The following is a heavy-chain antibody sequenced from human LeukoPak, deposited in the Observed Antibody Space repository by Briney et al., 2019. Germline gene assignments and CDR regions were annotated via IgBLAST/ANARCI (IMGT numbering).Heavy chain of an antibody. Sequence: AGGSLRLSCAASGFTFSSYGMHWVRQAPGKGLEWVAFIRYDGSNKYYADSVKGRFTISRDNSKNTLYLQMNSLRAEDTAVYYCARGLMVRGAPSDYWGQGTLVTVSS. CDR1: GFTFSSYG. CDR3: ARGLMVRGAPSDY. V-gene: IGHV3-30*02. J-gene: IGHJ4*02. CDR2: IRYDGSNK. D-gene: IGHD3-10*01.